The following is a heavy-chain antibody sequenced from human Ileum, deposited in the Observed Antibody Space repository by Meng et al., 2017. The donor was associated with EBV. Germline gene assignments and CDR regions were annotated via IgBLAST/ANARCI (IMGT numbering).Heavy chain of an antibody. CDR2: IYHGGSI. Sequence: QVRLLVSGPRLVDLLATLPQASASYGGSISSIYWCSWDRLRLGKGLEWIVEIYHGGSINYNPSLKSRVTISIDESKNQSSLRLTYVPAADTAVYYCANFHHDGSAVYRDYWGQGTLVTVSS. CDR3: ANFHHDGSAVYRDY. V-gene: IGHV4-4*02. CDR1: GGSISSIYW. J-gene: IGHJ4*02. D-gene: IGHD3-10*01.